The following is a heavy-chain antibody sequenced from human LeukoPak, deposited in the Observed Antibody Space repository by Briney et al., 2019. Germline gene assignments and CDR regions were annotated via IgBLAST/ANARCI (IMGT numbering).Heavy chain of an antibody. CDR1: GFTFSSNA. Sequence: GGSLRLSCAASGFTFSSNAMHWVRQAPGKGLEWVAFISYDGVVKYYVDSVRGRFTIPRDNSKNTLYLQMNSLRAEDTAVYYCAKDLATKYSLDHWGQGALVTVSS. D-gene: IGHD1-26*01. CDR2: ISYDGVVK. V-gene: IGHV3-30*18. J-gene: IGHJ4*02. CDR3: AKDLATKYSLDH.